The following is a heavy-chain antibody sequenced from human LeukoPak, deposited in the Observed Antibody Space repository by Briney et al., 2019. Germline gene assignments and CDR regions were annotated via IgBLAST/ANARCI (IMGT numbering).Heavy chain of an antibody. J-gene: IGHJ4*02. D-gene: IGHD3-10*01. CDR1: GGSISSSSYY. Sequence: SETLSLTCTVSGGSISSSSYYWGWIRQPPGKGLEWIGSIYYSGSTYYNPSLKSRVTISVDTSKNQFSVKLSSVTAADTAVYYCARHRELLLWFGELVGPIDYWGQGTLVTVSS. CDR3: ARHRELLLWFGELVGPIDY. CDR2: IYYSGST. V-gene: IGHV4-39*01.